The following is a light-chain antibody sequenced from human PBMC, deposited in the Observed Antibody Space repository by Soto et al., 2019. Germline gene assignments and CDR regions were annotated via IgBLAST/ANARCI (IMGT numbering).Light chain of an antibody. Sequence: QTVLTQPASVSGSPGQSITISCTGTSSDVGSYDYVSWYQQYPGKAPKLMINEVSNRPSGVSNRFSGSKSGNTASLTISGLQAEDEADYYCSSYTRSSPVVFGGGTKLTVL. CDR3: SSYTRSSPVV. V-gene: IGLV2-14*01. CDR1: SSDVGSYDY. J-gene: IGLJ3*02. CDR2: EVS.